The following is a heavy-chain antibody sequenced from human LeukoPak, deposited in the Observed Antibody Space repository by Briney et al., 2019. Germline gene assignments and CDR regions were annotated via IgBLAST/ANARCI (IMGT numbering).Heavy chain of an antibody. J-gene: IGHJ4*02. V-gene: IGHV3-23*01. D-gene: IGHD2-2*01. CDR2: ISGSGGST. CDR1: GFTLSSYA. Sequence: GGSLRLSCAASGFTLSSYAMSWVRQAPGKGLEWVSAISGSGGSTYYADSVKGRFTISRDNSKNTLYLQMNSLRAEDTAVYYCAKSAGGSSYQPLGGSDYWGQGTLVTVSS. CDR3: AKSAGGSSYQPLGGSDY.